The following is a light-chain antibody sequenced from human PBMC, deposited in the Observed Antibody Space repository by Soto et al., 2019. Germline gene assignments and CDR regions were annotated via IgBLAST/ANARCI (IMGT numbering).Light chain of an antibody. CDR1: NAGEYDY. J-gene: IGLJ3*02. CDR2: EVT. CDR3: SSFAGSNIGV. Sequence: QSALTQPPSASGSPGQSVTISCTGSNAGEYDYVSWYQQHPGKAPKLMIHEVTKRPSGVPDRFSGSKSGNTASLTVSGLQAEDEADYYCSSFAGSNIGVFGGGTKLTVL. V-gene: IGLV2-8*01.